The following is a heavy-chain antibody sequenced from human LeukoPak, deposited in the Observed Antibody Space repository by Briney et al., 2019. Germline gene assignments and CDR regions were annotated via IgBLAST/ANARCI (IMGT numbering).Heavy chain of an antibody. CDR2: ISSSSSYI. V-gene: IGHV3-21*01. CDR1: GFNFNKYD. Sequence: GSLRLSCAASGFNFNKYDMTWARQAPGKGLEWVSSISSSSSYIYYADSVKGRFTISRDNAKNSLYLQMNSLRAEDTAVYYCARDRDHTDWGQGTLVTVSS. D-gene: IGHD2-8*02. J-gene: IGHJ4*02. CDR3: ARDRDHTD.